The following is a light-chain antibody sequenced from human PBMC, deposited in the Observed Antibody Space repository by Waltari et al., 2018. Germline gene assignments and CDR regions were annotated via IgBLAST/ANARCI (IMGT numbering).Light chain of an antibody. J-gene: IGKJ3*01. CDR2: GTS. CDR1: QSVGSKY. V-gene: IGKV3-20*01. Sequence: IVLTQYPGTLSLSPGDRVTLSCRASQSVGSKYLAWYQHKPGQAPRLLIHGTSVRATGIPDRFSGGGSETDFTLTISRLEPEDLAVYYCQHYGASPFSFGPGTKVEIQ. CDR3: QHYGASPFS.